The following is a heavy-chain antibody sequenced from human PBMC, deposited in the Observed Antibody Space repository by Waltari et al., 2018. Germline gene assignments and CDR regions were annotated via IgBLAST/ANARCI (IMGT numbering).Heavy chain of an antibody. Sequence: EVQLVQSGAEVKKPGESLKISCKGSGYSFTSYWIGWVRQMPGKGLEWMGIIYPGDSDTRYSPSFQGQVTISADKSISTAYLQWSSLKASDTAMYYCARLPTYYYDSSGSDAFDIWGQGTMVTVSS. V-gene: IGHV5-51*01. CDR3: ARLPTYYYDSSGSDAFDI. CDR2: IYPGDSDT. CDR1: GYSFTSYW. D-gene: IGHD3-22*01. J-gene: IGHJ3*02.